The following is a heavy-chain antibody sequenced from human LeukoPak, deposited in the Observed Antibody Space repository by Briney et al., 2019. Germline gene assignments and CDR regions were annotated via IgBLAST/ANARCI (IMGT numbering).Heavy chain of an antibody. CDR1: GYSISSGYY. J-gene: IGHJ4*02. CDR3: ARGARGSGGSGTEFDY. V-gene: IGHV4-38-2*02. D-gene: IGHD3-10*01. CDR2: IYHSGST. Sequence: PSETLSLTCTVSGYSISSGYYWGWIRQPPGKGLEWIGSIYHSGSTYYNPSLKSRVTISVDTSKNQFSLKLSSVTVADTAVYYCARGARGSGGSGTEFDYWGQGTLVTVSS.